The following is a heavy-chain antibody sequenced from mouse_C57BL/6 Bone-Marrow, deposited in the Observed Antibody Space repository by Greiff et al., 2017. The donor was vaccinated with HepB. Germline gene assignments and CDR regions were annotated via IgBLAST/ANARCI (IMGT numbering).Heavy chain of an antibody. D-gene: IGHD1-1*01. CDR3: ARSSPYYGSSYWYFDV. V-gene: IGHV1-69*01. CDR2: IDPSDSYT. CDR1: GYTFTSYW. Sequence: VQLQQPGAELVMPGASVKLSCKASGYTFTSYWMHWVKQRPGQGLEWIGEIDPSDSYTNYNQKFKGKSTLTVDKSSSTAYMQLSSLTSDDSAVYYCARSSPYYGSSYWYFDVWGTGTTVTVSS. J-gene: IGHJ1*03.